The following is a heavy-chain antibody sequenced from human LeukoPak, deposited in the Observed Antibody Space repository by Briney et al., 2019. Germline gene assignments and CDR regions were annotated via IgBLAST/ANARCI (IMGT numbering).Heavy chain of an antibody. CDR2: IYSGGST. CDR3: ASPSGSYSYGMDV. D-gene: IGHD1-26*01. Sequence: GGSLRLSCAASGFTVSCNYMSWVRQAPGKGLEWVSVIYSGGSTYYADSVKGRFTISRDNSKNTLYLQMNSLRAEDTAVYYCASPSGSYSYGMDVWGQGSTVTVSS. V-gene: IGHV3-66*02. J-gene: IGHJ6*02. CDR1: GFTVSCNY.